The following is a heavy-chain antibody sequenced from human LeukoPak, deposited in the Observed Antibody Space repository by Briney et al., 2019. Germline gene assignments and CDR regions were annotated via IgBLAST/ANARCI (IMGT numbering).Heavy chain of an antibody. D-gene: IGHD2-8*01. CDR1: GYSFTSYW. Sequence: KVSCKASGYSFTSYWIGWVRQMPGKGLEWMGIIYPGDSDTRYSPSFQGQVTISADKSISTAYLQWSSLKASDTAMYYCARGAYCTNGVCPNDYWGQGTLVTVSS. CDR3: ARGAYCTNGVCPNDY. CDR2: IYPGDSDT. V-gene: IGHV5-51*01. J-gene: IGHJ4*02.